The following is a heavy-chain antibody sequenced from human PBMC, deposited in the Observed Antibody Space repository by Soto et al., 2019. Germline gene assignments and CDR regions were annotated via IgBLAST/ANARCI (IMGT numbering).Heavy chain of an antibody. V-gene: IGHV4-34*01. Sequence: SETLSLTCAVHGGSFSGFYWTWIRQPPGKGLEWIGEINHSGSSNYNPPLKSRVTMSLDASRNQFSLSLNSVTAADTAVYYCARMAGPWYFDLWGRGTLVTVSS. CDR1: GGSFSGFY. J-gene: IGHJ2*01. CDR3: ARMAGPWYFDL. CDR2: INHSGSS.